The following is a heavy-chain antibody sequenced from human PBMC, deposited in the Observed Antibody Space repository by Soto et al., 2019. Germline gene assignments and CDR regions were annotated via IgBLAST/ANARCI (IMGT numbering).Heavy chain of an antibody. CDR3: AREKYAFDY. V-gene: IGHV3-30*04. J-gene: IGHJ4*02. D-gene: IGHD2-2*01. Sequence: QVQLVESGGGVVQPGRSLRLSCAASGFTFSTDVMHWVRQAPGKGLEWVAVMPSGGKFKYYADSVKGRFTISRDNSKNTLYLQMNNLRTEHTAVYYCAREKYAFDYWGQGTLVTVSS. CDR2: MPSGGKFK. CDR1: GFTFSTDV.